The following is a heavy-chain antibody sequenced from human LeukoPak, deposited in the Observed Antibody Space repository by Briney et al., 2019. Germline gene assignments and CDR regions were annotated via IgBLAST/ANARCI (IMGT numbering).Heavy chain of an antibody. Sequence: PGGSRRLSCAAFGFTFASYSMNWVRQAPGKGLEWVSSISGDSTYIYNAGSVKGRFTISRDNAQASLYLQMISLRADDTAVYYCARVSGRLERQSDLDYWGQGTLVIVSS. V-gene: IGHV3-21*01. J-gene: IGHJ4*02. CDR2: ISGDSTYI. CDR3: ARVSGRLERQSDLDY. D-gene: IGHD1-1*01. CDR1: GFTFASYS.